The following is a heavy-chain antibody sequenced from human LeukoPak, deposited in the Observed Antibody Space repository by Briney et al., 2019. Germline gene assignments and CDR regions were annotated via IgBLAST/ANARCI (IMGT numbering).Heavy chain of an antibody. CDR1: GYSFTYW. CDR2: IYSGDSHT. J-gene: IGHJ4*02. CDR3: AIARHGDYVWDY. V-gene: IGHV5-51*01. Sequence: LGESLKISCKGSGYSFTYWIGWVRQMPGKGLEWMGIIYSGDSHTKYSPSFQGRVTISVDNSISTAYLQWSSLEASDTAMYYFAIARHGDYVWDYWGQGTLVTVSS. D-gene: IGHD4-17*01.